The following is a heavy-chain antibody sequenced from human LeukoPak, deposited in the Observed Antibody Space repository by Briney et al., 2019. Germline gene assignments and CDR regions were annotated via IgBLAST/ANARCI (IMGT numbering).Heavy chain of an antibody. CDR3: ARGVGGDWFPDN. CDR2: MNPDGSIR. D-gene: IGHD3/OR15-3a*01. CDR1: GFTSSSYW. Sequence: GGSLRLSCAVSGFTSSSYWMSWVRQAPGKGLEWVANMNPDGSIRYYVASVKGRFTISRDNAMNSLHLQMNSLKAEDTAVYYCARGVGGDWFPDNWGQGTLSPSPQ. V-gene: IGHV3-7*01. J-gene: IGHJ4*02.